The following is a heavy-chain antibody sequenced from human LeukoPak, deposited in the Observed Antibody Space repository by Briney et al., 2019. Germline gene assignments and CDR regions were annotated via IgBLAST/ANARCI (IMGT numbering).Heavy chain of an antibody. CDR1: GVSISSSNSY. CDR3: AREAARQVY. D-gene: IGHD6-6*01. V-gene: IGHV4-39*07. CDR2: IYYSGNT. Sequence: SETLSLTCTDSGVSISSSNSYWGWMRQPPGKGLEWIGSIYYSGNTYYNASLKSRVTISVDTSKNQFSLKLSSVTAADTAVYYCAREAARQVYWGQGTLVTVSS. J-gene: IGHJ4*02.